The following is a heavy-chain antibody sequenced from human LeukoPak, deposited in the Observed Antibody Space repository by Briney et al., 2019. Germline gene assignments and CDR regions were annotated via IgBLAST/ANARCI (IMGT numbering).Heavy chain of an antibody. CDR2: INPNSGGT. CDR1: GYTFTGYY. V-gene: IGHV1-2*02. CDR3: ARGITIFGVVIMGY. J-gene: IGHJ4*02. Sequence: GASVKVSCKASGYTFTGYYMHWVRQAPGQGLEWMGWINPNSGGTNYAQKFQGRVTMTRDTSISTAHMELSRLRSDDTAVYYCARGITIFGVVIMGYWGQGTLVTVPS. D-gene: IGHD3-3*01.